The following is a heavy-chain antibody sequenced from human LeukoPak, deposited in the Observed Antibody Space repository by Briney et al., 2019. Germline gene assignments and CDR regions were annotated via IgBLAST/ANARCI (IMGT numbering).Heavy chain of an antibody. CDR2: IHYSGDT. V-gene: IGHV4-61*01. CDR3: ARWAVAELGLDY. J-gene: IGHJ4*02. CDR1: GGSVSSGSYY. Sequence: SETLSLTCTVSGGSVSSGSYYWSWIRQPPGKGLEWITYIHYSGDTNYNPSLMSRVTISVDTSKNQFSLKLRSVTAADTAVYYCARWAVAELGLDYWGQGTLVTVSS. D-gene: IGHD6-19*01.